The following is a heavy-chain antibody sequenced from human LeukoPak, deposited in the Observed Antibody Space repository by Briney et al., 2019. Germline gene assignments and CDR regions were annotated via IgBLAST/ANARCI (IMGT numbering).Heavy chain of an antibody. CDR1: GYTFTGYY. V-gene: IGHV1-2*02. CDR2: INPNSGGT. Sequence: GASVKVSCKASGYTFTGYYMHWVRQAPGQGLEWMGWINPNSGGTNYARKFQGRVTMTRDTSISTAYMELSRLRSDDMAVYYCARSPYYGSGSYYLDYWGQGTLVTVSS. CDR3: ARSPYYGSGSYYLDY. D-gene: IGHD3-10*01. J-gene: IGHJ4*02.